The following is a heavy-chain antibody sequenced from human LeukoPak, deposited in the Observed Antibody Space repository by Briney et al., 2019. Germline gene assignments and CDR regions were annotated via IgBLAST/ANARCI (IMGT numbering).Heavy chain of an antibody. CDR2: IYASGST. V-gene: IGHV4-4*09. J-gene: IGHJ4*02. CDR1: GGSISSYY. CDR3: ARRGSSDYFDY. D-gene: IGHD6-19*01. Sequence: SKTLSLTCTVSGGSISSYYRTWIRQPPGKGLEWIGYIYASGSTSYNPSLKSRVTISVDTSKNQFSLKLSSVTAADTAVYYCARRGSSDYFDYWGQGALVTVSS.